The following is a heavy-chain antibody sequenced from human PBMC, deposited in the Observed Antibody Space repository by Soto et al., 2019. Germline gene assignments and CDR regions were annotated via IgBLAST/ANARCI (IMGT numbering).Heavy chain of an antibody. Sequence: GESPKISCKDSGYNFTTYWIGWVRQMPGKGLEWMGIIYPGDSDTRYSPSFKGQVTISADKSISTAYLQWSSLKASDTAMYYFARQVVARSGMDVCGQGNTVTV. CDR1: GYNFTTYW. CDR3: ARQVVARSGMDV. D-gene: IGHD5-12*01. V-gene: IGHV5-51*01. J-gene: IGHJ6*02. CDR2: IYPGDSDT.